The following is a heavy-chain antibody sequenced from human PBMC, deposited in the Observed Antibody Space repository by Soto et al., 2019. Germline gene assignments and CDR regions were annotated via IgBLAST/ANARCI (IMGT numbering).Heavy chain of an antibody. V-gene: IGHV1-69*13. CDR2: IIPIFGTA. J-gene: IGHJ3*02. CDR3: ARGRTYYYDSRASEAFDI. CDR1: GGTFSSYA. Sequence: SVKVSCKASGGTFSSYAIGWVRQAPGQGLEWMGGIIPIFGTANYAQKFQGRVTITADESTSTAYMELSSLRSEDTAVYYCARGRTYYYDSRASEAFDIWGQGTMVTVSS. D-gene: IGHD3-22*01.